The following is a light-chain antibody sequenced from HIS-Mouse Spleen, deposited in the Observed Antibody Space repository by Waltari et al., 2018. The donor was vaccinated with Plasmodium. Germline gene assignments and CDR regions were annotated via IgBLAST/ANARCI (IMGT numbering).Light chain of an antibody. Sequence: DIQMTQSPSSLSASVGDRVTITCQASQDISNYLNWYQQKPGKAPKLLIYAASSLQSGVPSRFSGSGSGTEFTLTISSLQPEDFATYYCLQHNSYPRTFGQGTKVEIK. CDR2: AAS. CDR1: QDISNY. J-gene: IGKJ1*01. CDR3: LQHNSYPRT. V-gene: IGKV1-17*01.